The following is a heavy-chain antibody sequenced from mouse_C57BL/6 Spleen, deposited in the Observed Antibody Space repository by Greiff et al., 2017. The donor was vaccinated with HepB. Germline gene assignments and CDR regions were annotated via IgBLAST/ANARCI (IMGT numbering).Heavy chain of an antibody. CDR1: GYTFTDYN. CDR3: ARGGLRLPRSYYAMDY. D-gene: IGHD3-2*02. J-gene: IGHJ4*01. Sequence: EVQLQQSGPELVKPGASVKMSCKASGYTFTDYNMHWVKQSHGKSLEWIGYINPNNGGTSYNQKFKGKATLTVNKSSSTAYMELRSLTSEDSAVYYCARGGLRLPRSYYAMDYWGQGTSVTVSS. CDR2: INPNNGGT. V-gene: IGHV1-22*01.